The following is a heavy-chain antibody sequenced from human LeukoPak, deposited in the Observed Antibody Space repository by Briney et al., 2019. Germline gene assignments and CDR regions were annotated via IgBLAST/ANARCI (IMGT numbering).Heavy chain of an antibody. CDR1: GFTFDDYA. CDR2: ISGSGGST. CDR3: AKGPHSSGWDY. Sequence: LAGGSLRLSCAASGFTFDDYAMHWVRQAPGKGLEWVSAISGSGGSTYYADSVKGRFTISRDNSKNTLYLQMNSLRAEDTAVYYCAKGPHSSGWDYWGQGTLVTVSS. V-gene: IGHV3-23*01. D-gene: IGHD6-19*01. J-gene: IGHJ4*02.